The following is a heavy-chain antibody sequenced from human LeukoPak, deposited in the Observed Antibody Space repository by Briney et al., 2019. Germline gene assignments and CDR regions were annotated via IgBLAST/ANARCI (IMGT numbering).Heavy chain of an antibody. CDR2: ISAYNGNT. Sequence: ASVNVSCKASGYTFTSYGFSGVRQARGQGLEWMGWISAYNGNTKYAQKLQGGLTMTTDTSTRKDYMELKTLRYDDTAVYYCARVDPLKSNYWGQGTLVTVSS. J-gene: IGHJ4*02. V-gene: IGHV1-18*01. D-gene: IGHD3-9*01. CDR1: GYTFTSYG. CDR3: ARVDPLKSNY.